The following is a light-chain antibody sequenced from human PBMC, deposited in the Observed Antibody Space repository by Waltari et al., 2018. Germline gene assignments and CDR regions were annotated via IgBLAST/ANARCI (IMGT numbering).Light chain of an antibody. V-gene: IGKV1-39*01. J-gene: IGKJ4*01. CDR3: QQTYSAPLS. CDR2: AAS. CDR1: QSVGNY. Sequence: IQMTQSPSSLSASVGDRVTITCWASQSVGNYVNWYQHRPGQAPKVLIYAASTLQGGVPSRFSCSGSGTVFTLTINSLQPEDLSIYYCQQTYSAPLSFGGGTKVEMK.